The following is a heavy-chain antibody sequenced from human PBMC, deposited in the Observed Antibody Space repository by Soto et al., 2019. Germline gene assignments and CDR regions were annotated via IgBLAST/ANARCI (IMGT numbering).Heavy chain of an antibody. CDR1: GFTFSSNA. Sequence: PGGSLRLSCAASGFTFSSNAMSWVRQAPGKGLEWVSGISVSGGSTYYADSVRGRFTISRDNSKNTLFLQMKSLRGEDTAVYSFAKLPSTPGTNDAFDIWGQGTMVTVSS. CDR2: ISVSGGST. J-gene: IGHJ3*02. V-gene: IGHV3-23*01. D-gene: IGHD1-7*01. CDR3: AKLPSTPGTNDAFDI.